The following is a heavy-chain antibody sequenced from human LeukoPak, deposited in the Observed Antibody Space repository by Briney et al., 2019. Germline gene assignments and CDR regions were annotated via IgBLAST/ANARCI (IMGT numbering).Heavy chain of an antibody. Sequence: GGSLRLPCAASGFTFSSYEMNWVRQAPGKGLEWVSYISSSGSTIYYADSVKGRFTISRDNAKNYLYLQMNSLRAEDTAVYYCARVYYYDSSGSDYWGQGTLVTVSS. D-gene: IGHD3-22*01. CDR2: ISSSGSTI. CDR3: ARVYYYDSSGSDY. J-gene: IGHJ4*02. CDR1: GFTFSSYE. V-gene: IGHV3-48*03.